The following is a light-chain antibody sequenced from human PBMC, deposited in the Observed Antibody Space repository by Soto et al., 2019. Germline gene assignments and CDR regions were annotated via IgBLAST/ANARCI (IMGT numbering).Light chain of an antibody. CDR1: SSDIGNYNL. Sequence: QSVLTQPASVSGSPGQSITISCTGTSSDIGNYNLVSWFQQHPGKAPKLFIYEVNRRPSGVSDRLSGSKSANTASLTISGLQAEDEADYYCFSYAGAGTFVFGTGTKLTVL. V-gene: IGLV2-23*02. CDR3: FSYAGAGTFV. CDR2: EVN. J-gene: IGLJ1*01.